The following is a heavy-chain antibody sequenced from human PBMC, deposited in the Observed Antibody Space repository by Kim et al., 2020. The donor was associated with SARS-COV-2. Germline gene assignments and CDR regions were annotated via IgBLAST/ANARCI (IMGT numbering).Heavy chain of an antibody. J-gene: IGHJ4*02. CDR2: INAGNGNT. Sequence: ASVKVSCKASGYTFTSYAMHWVRQAPGQRLEWMGWINAGNGNTKYSQKSQGRGTITRDTSASTAYMELSSLRSEDTAVYYCARGDRRGIYCSGGSCYPDYWGQGTLVTVSS. D-gene: IGHD2-15*01. CDR1: GYTFTSYA. V-gene: IGHV1-3*01. CDR3: ARGDRRGIYCSGGSCYPDY.